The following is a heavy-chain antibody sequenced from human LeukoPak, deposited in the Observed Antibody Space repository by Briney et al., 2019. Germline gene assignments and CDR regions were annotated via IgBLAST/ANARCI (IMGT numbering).Heavy chain of an antibody. CDR2: IYYSGST. CDR3: ARGNGGWFTYYFDY. CDR1: GGSISSYY. Sequence: SETLSLTCTVSGGSISSYYWSWIRQPPGKGLEWIGYIYYSGSTYYNPSLKSRVTISVDTSKNQFSLKLSSVTAADTAVYYCARGNGGWFTYYFDYWGQGTLVTVSS. D-gene: IGHD6-19*01. J-gene: IGHJ4*02. V-gene: IGHV4-59*06.